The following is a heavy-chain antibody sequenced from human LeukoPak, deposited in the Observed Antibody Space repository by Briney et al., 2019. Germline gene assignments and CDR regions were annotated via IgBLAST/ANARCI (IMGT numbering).Heavy chain of an antibody. CDR1: GGSISSYY. Sequence: SSETLSLTCTVSGGSISSYYWSWIRQPPGKGLEWIGYIYYSGSTNYNPSLKSRVTISVDTSKNQFSLKLSSVTAADTAVYYCARQKNYDFWSGTEYYGMDVWGQGTTVTVSS. CDR3: ARQKNYDFWSGTEYYGMDV. D-gene: IGHD3-3*01. J-gene: IGHJ6*02. V-gene: IGHV4-59*08. CDR2: IYYSGST.